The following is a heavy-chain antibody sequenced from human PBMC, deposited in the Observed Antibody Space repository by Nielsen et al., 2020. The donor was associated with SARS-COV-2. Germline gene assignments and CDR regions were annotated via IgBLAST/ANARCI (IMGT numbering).Heavy chain of an antibody. CDR1: GYSFTSYW. CDR3: ARLSQDYDILTGYYDY. J-gene: IGHJ4*02. V-gene: IGHV5-51*01. Sequence: GESLKISCQGSGYSFTSYWIGWVRQMPGKGLEWMGIIYPGDSDTRYSPSFQGQVTISADKSISTAYLQWSSLKASDTAMYYCARLSQDYDILTGYYDYWGQGTLVTVSS. CDR2: IYPGDSDT. D-gene: IGHD3-9*01.